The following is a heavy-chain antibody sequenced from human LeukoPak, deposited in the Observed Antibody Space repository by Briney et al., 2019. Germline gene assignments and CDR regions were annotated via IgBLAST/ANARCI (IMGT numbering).Heavy chain of an antibody. CDR2: IYSGGST. V-gene: IGHV3-53*01. CDR1: GFTVSSNY. Sequence: GGSLRLSCAASGFTVSSNYMSWVRQAPGKGLEWVSVIYSGGSTYYADSVKGRFTISRDNSKNTLYLQMNSLRAEDTAVYYCARDHIVGASPIYGMDVWGQGTTVTVSS. CDR3: ARDHIVGASPIYGMDV. D-gene: IGHD1-26*01. J-gene: IGHJ6*02.